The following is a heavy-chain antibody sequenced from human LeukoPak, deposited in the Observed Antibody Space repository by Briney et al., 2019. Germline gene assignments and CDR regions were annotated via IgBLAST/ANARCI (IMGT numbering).Heavy chain of an antibody. V-gene: IGHV7-4-1*02. D-gene: IGHD3-22*01. CDR1: GYTFTSYA. CDR3: ASSSEPKYYYDSSGYSRYYGMDV. CDR2: INTNTGNP. Sequence: GASVKVSCKASGYTFTSYAMNWVRQASGQGLEWMGWINTNTGNPTYAQGFTGRFVFSLDTSVSTAYLQISSLKAEDTAVYYCASSSEPKYYYDSSGYSRYYGMDVWGQGTTVTVSS. J-gene: IGHJ6*02.